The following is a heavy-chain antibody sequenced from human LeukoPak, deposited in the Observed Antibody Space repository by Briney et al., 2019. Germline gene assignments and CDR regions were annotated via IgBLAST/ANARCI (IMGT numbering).Heavy chain of an antibody. CDR2: YHIGNT. CDR1: GVSIRGDTYY. D-gene: IGHD6-19*01. J-gene: IGHJ6*03. Sequence: SETLSLTCTVSGVSIRGDTYYWGWIRQPPGKGLEWIGNYHIGNTYYNPSLKSRVTISEDTSKNQFSLRVNSVTAADTAVYYCTRLWDSTGLYFYYYMDVWGEGTTVTVSS. V-gene: IGHV4-39*01. CDR3: TRLWDSTGLYFYYYMDV.